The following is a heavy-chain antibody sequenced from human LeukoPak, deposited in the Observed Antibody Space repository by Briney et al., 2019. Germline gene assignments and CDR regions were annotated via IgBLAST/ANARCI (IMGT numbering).Heavy chain of an antibody. Sequence: GGSLRLSCAASGFTFSTFAMIWVRQPPGKGLEWVSSIFPSGGEIHYADSVRGRFTISRDNSKNTLYLQMNRLRVEDAALYYCARAPVTSCRGAFCYPFDYWGQGILVTVSS. CDR1: GFTFSTFA. CDR3: ARAPVTSCRGAFCYPFDY. J-gene: IGHJ4*02. CDR2: IFPSGGEI. V-gene: IGHV3-23*01. D-gene: IGHD2-21*01.